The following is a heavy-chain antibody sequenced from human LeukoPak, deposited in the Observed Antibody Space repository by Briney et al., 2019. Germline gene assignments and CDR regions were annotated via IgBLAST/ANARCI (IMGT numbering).Heavy chain of an antibody. D-gene: IGHD1-20*01. CDR3: ARDLGYNWNSFDY. J-gene: IGHJ4*02. V-gene: IGHV1-69*13. CDR1: GGTFSSYA. CDR2: IIPIFGTA. Sequence: GASVKVSCKASGGTFSSYAISWVRQAPGQGLEWMGGIIPIFGTANYAQKFQGRVTVTADESTSTAYMELSSLRSEDTAVYYCARDLGYNWNSFDYWGQGTLVTVSS.